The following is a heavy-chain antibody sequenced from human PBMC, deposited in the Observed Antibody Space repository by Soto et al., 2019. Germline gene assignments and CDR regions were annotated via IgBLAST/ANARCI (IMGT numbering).Heavy chain of an antibody. CDR2: INPSGGST. Sequence: ASVKVSCKATGYTFTSYYMHWVRQAPGQGLEWMGIINPSGGSTSYAQKFKGRVTMTRDTSTSTVYMELSILRSEDTAVYYCARVADYDILTGTPGGMDVWGQGTTVTVSS. D-gene: IGHD3-9*01. CDR1: GYTFTSYY. V-gene: IGHV1-46*01. J-gene: IGHJ6*02. CDR3: ARVADYDILTGTPGGMDV.